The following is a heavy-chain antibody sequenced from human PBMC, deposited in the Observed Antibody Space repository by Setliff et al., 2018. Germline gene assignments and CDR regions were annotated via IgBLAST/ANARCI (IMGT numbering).Heavy chain of an antibody. V-gene: IGHV1-18*04. Sequence: ASVKVSCKASGYTFTNSIMNWVRQAPGQGLEWMGWISAYNGNTYHAQKFQDRLSMTTDTSTSTAYMELRSLRADDTAVYYCARRWETGDQDAYDIWGQGTMVTV. J-gene: IGHJ3*02. CDR2: ISAYNGNT. D-gene: IGHD7-27*01. CDR3: ARRWETGDQDAYDI. CDR1: GYTFTNSI.